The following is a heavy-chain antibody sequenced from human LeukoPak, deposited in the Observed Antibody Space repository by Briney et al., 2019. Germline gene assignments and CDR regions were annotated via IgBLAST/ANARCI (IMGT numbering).Heavy chain of an antibody. J-gene: IGHJ3*02. V-gene: IGHV3-23*01. CDR2: IIGSGATT. D-gene: IGHD2-8*02. CDR1: GFTFSSYA. CDR3: AKTYMWSIDAFHI. Sequence: GGSLRLSCAASGFTFSSYAMSWVRQAPGKGLEWVSSIIGSGATTHYADSVKGRWTISRDNSKNTLYLQMDSLRAEDTAVYYCAKTYMWSIDAFHIWGQGTMVTVSS.